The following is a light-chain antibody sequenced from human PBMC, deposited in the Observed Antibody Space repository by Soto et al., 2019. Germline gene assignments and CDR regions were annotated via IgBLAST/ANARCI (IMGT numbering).Light chain of an antibody. CDR1: QSVSGW. J-gene: IGKJ1*01. CDR2: DAS. Sequence: DIQMTQSPSTLSASVGDTVTVTCRASQSVSGWLAWYQQKPGEAPKLLIYDASSLESGVPSRFSGSGSGTEFTLTISSLQPDDFATYYYQQYNSYWTFGQGTKVDIK. V-gene: IGKV1-5*01. CDR3: QQYNSYWT.